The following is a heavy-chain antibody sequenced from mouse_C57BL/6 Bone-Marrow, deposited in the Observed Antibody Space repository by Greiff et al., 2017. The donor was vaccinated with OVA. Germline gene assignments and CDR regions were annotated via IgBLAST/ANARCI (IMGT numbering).Heavy chain of an antibody. V-gene: IGHV1-5*01. Sequence: EVQLQQSGTVLARPGASVKMSCKTSGYTFTGYWMHWVKQRPGQGLEWIGSIYPGNSDTSYNQKFKGKAKLTAVTSASTAYMELSSLTNEDSAVYYCTKNYDYDVYYAMDYWGQGPSVTVSS. CDR3: TKNYDYDVYYAMDY. D-gene: IGHD2-4*01. CDR2: IYPGNSDT. CDR1: GYTFTGYW. J-gene: IGHJ4*01.